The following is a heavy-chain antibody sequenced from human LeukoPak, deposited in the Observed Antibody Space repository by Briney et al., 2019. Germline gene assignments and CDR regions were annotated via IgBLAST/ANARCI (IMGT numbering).Heavy chain of an antibody. CDR3: ARGIVGATAYYFDY. V-gene: IGHV4-4*07. CDR2: IFKNGNT. Sequence: PSDTLSLTCTVSGGLLGTYYWFWIRQPAGKGLEWIGRIFKNGNTNYNPSLKSRVTISVDTSKNQFSLKLSSVTAADTAVYYCARGIVGATAYYFDYWGQGNLVTVSS. CDR1: GGLLGTYY. J-gene: IGHJ4*02. D-gene: IGHD1-26*01.